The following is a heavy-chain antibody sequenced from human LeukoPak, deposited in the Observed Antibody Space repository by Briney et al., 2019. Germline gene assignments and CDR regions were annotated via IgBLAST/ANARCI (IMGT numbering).Heavy chain of an antibody. J-gene: IGHJ4*02. CDR1: GVTFSNYA. V-gene: IGHV3-33*08. D-gene: IGHD1-14*01. CDR3: ARMAPDAGPYFDY. Sequence: GGSLRLSCAAPGVTFSNYAMHWVRQAPGKGLEWVAVIWYDGSNKYYADSVKGRFTISRDNSKNTLYLQMNSLRAEDTAVYYCARMAPDAGPYFDYWGQGTLVTVSS. CDR2: IWYDGSNK.